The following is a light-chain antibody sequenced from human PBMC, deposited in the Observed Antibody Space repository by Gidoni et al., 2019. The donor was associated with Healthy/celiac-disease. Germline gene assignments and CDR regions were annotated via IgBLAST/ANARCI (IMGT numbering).Light chain of an antibody. Sequence: EIVLTHSPVTLSLSPGERATLSCRASQSVSSSYLAWYQQKPGQARRLLIYGASSRATGIPDRFSGSGSGTDFTLTISRLEPEDVAVYYCQQYGSSPRTFGQGTKVEIK. J-gene: IGKJ1*01. CDR2: GAS. CDR1: QSVSSSY. CDR3: QQYGSSPRT. V-gene: IGKV3-20*01.